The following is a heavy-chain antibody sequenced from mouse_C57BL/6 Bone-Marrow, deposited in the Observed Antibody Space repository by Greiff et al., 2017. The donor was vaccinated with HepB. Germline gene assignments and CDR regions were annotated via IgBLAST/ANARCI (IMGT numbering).Heavy chain of an antibody. D-gene: IGHD2-12*01. CDR3: ARDDDGYAMDY. Sequence: VKLMESGAELVRPGTSVKVSCKASGYAFTNYLIEWVKQRPGQGLEWIGVINPGSGGTNYNEKFKGKATLTADKSSSTAYMQLSSLTSEDSAVFFCARDDDGYAMDYWGQGTSVTVSS. V-gene: IGHV1-54*01. J-gene: IGHJ4*01. CDR1: GYAFTNYL. CDR2: INPGSGGT.